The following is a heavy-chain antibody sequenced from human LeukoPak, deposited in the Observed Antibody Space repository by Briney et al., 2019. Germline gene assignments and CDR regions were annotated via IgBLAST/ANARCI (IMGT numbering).Heavy chain of an antibody. V-gene: IGHV4-59*08. CDR1: GDSISSYY. CDR2: IFYSGSP. CDR3: ARVGHIVAAGTYDY. J-gene: IGHJ4*02. D-gene: IGHD6-13*01. Sequence: SETLSLTCSVSGDSISSYYWSWIRQPPGKGLEWIWNIFYSGSPNYNPSLKSRVTTSFDTSKNQFSLKLRSVTAADTAVYYCARVGHIVAAGTYDYWGQGILVTVSS.